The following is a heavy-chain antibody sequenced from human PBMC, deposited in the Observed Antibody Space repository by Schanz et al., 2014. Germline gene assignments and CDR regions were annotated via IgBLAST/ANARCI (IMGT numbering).Heavy chain of an antibody. CDR2: INPSSGTT. Sequence: QVQLVQSGAEVKKPGVSVKVSCKASGYTFTTYYIHWVRQAPGQGLEWMGKINPSSGTTRIAQNFQGIRTRTRNSTTLPVNMERSSLRSEYTAVYYCAPGGCFESTSFDTWGQGTLVTVSS. V-gene: IGHV1-46*03. D-gene: IGHD2-2*01. CDR3: APGGCFESTSFDT. CDR1: GYTFTTYY. J-gene: IGHJ4*02.